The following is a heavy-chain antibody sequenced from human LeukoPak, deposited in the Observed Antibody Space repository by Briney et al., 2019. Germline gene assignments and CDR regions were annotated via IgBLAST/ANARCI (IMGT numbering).Heavy chain of an antibody. Sequence: GGSLRLSCAASGFTFSSYWMHWVRQAPGKGLVWVSRINSDGSSTSYADSVKGRFTISRDNSKNTLYLQMNSLRAEDTAVYYCAKDSLGYSYGNDAFDIWGQGTMVTVSS. CDR3: AKDSLGYSYGNDAFDI. V-gene: IGHV3-74*01. CDR2: INSDGSST. D-gene: IGHD5-18*01. J-gene: IGHJ3*02. CDR1: GFTFSSYW.